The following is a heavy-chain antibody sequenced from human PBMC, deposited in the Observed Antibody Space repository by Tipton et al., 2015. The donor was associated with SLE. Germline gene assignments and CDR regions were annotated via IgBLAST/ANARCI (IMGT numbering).Heavy chain of an antibody. CDR3: ARASVSISYNNHYYYMDV. CDR2: INHSGST. Sequence: TLSLTCAVYGGSFSGYYWSWIRQPPGKGLEWIGEINHSGSTNYNPSLKSRVTISVDTSKNQFSLKLSSVTAADTAVYYCARASVSISYNNHYYYMDVWGKGTTVTVSS. D-gene: IGHD6-6*01. CDR1: GGSFSGYY. J-gene: IGHJ6*03. V-gene: IGHV4-34*01.